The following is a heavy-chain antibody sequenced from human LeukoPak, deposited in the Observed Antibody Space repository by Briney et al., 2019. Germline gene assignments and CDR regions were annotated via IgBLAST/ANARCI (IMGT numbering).Heavy chain of an antibody. CDR1: GFTFSSHG. V-gene: IGHV3-21*01. CDR3: ARGRTGDFDY. Sequence: GGSLRLSCAASGFTFSSHGMNWVRQAPGKGLEWVSSISSSSTYIYYADSVRGRFTISRDNAKNSLYLQMNSLRAEDTAVYYCARGRTGDFDYWGQGTPVTVSS. D-gene: IGHD7-27*01. J-gene: IGHJ4*02. CDR2: ISSSSTYI.